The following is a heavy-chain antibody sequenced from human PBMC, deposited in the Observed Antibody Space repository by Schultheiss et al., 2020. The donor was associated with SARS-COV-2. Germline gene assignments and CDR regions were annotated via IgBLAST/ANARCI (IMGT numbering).Heavy chain of an antibody. V-gene: IGHV4-59*12. CDR3: ARGDDYNWNYALDY. J-gene: IGHJ4*02. CDR1: GGSISSYY. D-gene: IGHD1-7*01. CDR2: IYYSGST. Sequence: SETLSLTCTVSGGSISSYYWSWIRQPPGKGLEWIGYIYYSGSTNYNPSLKSRVTISVDTSKNQFSLKLSSVTAADTAVYYCARGDDYNWNYALDYWGQGTLVTVSS.